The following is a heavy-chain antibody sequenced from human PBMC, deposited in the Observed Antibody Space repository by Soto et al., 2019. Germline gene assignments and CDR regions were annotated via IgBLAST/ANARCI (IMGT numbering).Heavy chain of an antibody. CDR3: ARGIEGWYQGRYYYGMDV. Sequence: SETLSLTCTVSGGCMSSGGYYWSWIRQPPGKGLEWIGYIYYSGSTNYNPSLKSRVTISVDTSKNQFSLKLSSVTAADTAVYYCARGIEGWYQGRYYYGMDVWGQGTTVTVSS. V-gene: IGHV4-61*08. J-gene: IGHJ6*02. CDR1: GGCMSSGGYY. D-gene: IGHD6-19*01. CDR2: IYYSGST.